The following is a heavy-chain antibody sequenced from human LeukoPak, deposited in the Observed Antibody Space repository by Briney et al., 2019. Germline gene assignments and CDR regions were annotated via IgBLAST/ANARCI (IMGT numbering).Heavy chain of an antibody. D-gene: IGHD1-26*01. V-gene: IGHV4-61*02. J-gene: IGHJ6*02. CDR2: IYTSGST. Sequence: PSQTLSLTCTVSGGSISSGSYYWSWIRQPAGKGLEWIGRIYTSGSTNYNPSLKSRVTISVDTSKNQFSLKLSSVTAADTAVYYCATDRRTREGMDVWGQGTTVTVSS. CDR1: GGSISSGSYY. CDR3: ATDRRTREGMDV.